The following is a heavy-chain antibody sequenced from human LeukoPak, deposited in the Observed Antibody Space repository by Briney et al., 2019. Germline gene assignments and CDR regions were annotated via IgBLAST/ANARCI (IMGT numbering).Heavy chain of an antibody. J-gene: IGHJ3*01. D-gene: IGHD3-3*01. CDR3: AKGWSGYFRSPFDL. CDR2: VTGDSGTT. V-gene: IGHV3-23*01. CDR1: GFTLSNFA. Sequence: GGSLRLSCVASGFTLSNFAMNWVRQAPGQGLEWVSVVTGDSGTTHYADSVKGRFTISRGNSKNMVYLQMNSLRAEDTAVYYCAKGWSGYFRSPFDLWGRGTMVTASS.